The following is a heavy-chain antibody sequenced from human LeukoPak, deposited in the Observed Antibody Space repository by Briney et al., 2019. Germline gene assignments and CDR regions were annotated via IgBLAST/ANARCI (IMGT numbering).Heavy chain of an antibody. CDR1: GFTFSSYG. CDR2: ISSTTTTI. Sequence: GGSLRLSCAASGFTFSSYGMSWVRQAPGKGLYWVSYISSTTTTIYYADSVKGRFTISRDNAKNSLFLQMNSLRDEDTAVYYCARAHYAGSGSYYLDYWGQGTLVTVSS. D-gene: IGHD3-22*01. V-gene: IGHV3-48*02. CDR3: ARAHYAGSGSYYLDY. J-gene: IGHJ4*02.